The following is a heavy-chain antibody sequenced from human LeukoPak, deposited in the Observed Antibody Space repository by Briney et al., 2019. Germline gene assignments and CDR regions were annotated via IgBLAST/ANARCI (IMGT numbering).Heavy chain of an antibody. CDR2: ISGSGDST. CDR3: AKTRPLDSSSWSHGDY. CDR1: GFTFSSYA. Sequence: GGSLRLSYAASGFTFSSYAMSWVRHAPGKGLEWVSAISGSGDSTYYGDSVKGRFTISRDNCKNTLYLQMNSLRAEDTAVYYCAKTRPLDSSSWSHGDYWGQGTLVTVSS. D-gene: IGHD6-13*01. V-gene: IGHV3-23*01. J-gene: IGHJ4*02.